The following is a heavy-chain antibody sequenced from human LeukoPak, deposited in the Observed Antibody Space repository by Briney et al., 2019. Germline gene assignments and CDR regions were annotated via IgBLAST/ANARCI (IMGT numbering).Heavy chain of an antibody. J-gene: IGHJ4*02. CDR3: ARVSYYGSGGSRSFDY. CDR2: INPSGGST. CDR1: GYTFTSYY. D-gene: IGHD3-10*01. Sequence: GASVKVSCKASGYTFTSYYMHWVRQAPGQGLEWMGIINPSGGSTSYAQKFQGRVTMTWDTSTSTVYMELSSLRSEDTAVYYCARVSYYGSGGSRSFDYWGQGTLVTVSS. V-gene: IGHV1-46*01.